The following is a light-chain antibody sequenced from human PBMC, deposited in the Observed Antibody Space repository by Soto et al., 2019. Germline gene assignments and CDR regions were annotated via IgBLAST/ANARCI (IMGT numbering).Light chain of an antibody. CDR2: DAS. Sequence: EILMTQSPATLSVSLGEGATLSCIASQNVRTRLSWYQQKPGQAPRLLILDASTRATGVPDRFSGSGSGTEFTLSIRSLQSDDFAVYHCQQYYTWPRTTFGQGTRLEIK. V-gene: IGKV3-15*01. J-gene: IGKJ5*01. CDR3: QQYYTWPRTT. CDR1: QNVRTR.